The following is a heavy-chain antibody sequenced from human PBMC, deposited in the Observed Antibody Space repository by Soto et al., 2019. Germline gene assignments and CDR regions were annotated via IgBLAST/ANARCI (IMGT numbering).Heavy chain of an antibody. V-gene: IGHV3-23*01. Sequence: TGGSLRLSCAASGFTFSSSAMSWFRQAPGKGLEWVSAISGSGGRTYYADSVKGRFTISRDNSKNTLYLQMTSLRAEDTAVYYCAKDVSGDSSAMTWPAELDYWGQGTLVTV. CDR2: ISGSGGRT. CDR3: AKDVSGDSSAMTWPAELDY. D-gene: IGHD6-19*01. J-gene: IGHJ4*02. CDR1: GFTFSSSA.